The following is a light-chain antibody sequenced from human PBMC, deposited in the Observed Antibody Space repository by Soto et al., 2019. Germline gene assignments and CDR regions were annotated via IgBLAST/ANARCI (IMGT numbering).Light chain of an antibody. CDR2: DVS. Sequence: QSVLTQPRSVSGSPGQSVTISRTGTSSDVGGYNYVSWYQQHPGKAPKLMIYDVSKRPSGVPDRFSGSKSGNTAPLTISGLQAEDEADYYCCSYAGSYFYVFGTGTKVTVL. CDR1: SSDVGGYNY. CDR3: CSYAGSYFYV. V-gene: IGLV2-11*01. J-gene: IGLJ1*01.